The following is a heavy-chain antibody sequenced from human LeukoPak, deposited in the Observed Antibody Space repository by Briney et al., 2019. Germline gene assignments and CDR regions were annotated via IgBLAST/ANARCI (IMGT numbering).Heavy chain of an antibody. J-gene: IGHJ4*02. CDR1: GFTFSSYW. D-gene: IGHD3-22*01. Sequence: GGSLRLSCAASGFTFSSYWMSWVRQAPGKGLEWVANIKQDGSEKYYVDSVKGRFTISRDDAKNSLYLQMNSLRAEDTAVYYCVVVITLFDYWGQGTLVTVSS. V-gene: IGHV3-7*01. CDR3: VVVITLFDY. CDR2: IKQDGSEK.